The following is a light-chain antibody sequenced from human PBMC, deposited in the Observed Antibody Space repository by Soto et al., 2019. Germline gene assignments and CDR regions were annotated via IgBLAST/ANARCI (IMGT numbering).Light chain of an antibody. Sequence: QSVLTQPPAASGTHGQRVTISCSGSSSNIGSNTVNWYQQLPVTAPKLLIYSNNQRHSGVPDRFSGSKSGTSTSLAISGLQSEDEADYYCAAWDDSLNGVVFGGGTKLTVL. CDR3: AAWDDSLNGVV. V-gene: IGLV1-44*01. CDR1: SSNIGSNT. J-gene: IGLJ2*01. CDR2: SNN.